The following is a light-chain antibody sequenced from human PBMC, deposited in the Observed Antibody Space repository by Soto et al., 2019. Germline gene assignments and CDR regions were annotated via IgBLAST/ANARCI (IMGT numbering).Light chain of an antibody. Sequence: QSVLTQPPSVSGAPGQRVTVSCSGSSSNIGAGYYVHWYQQLPGTAPKLLIYDNSNRPSGVPDRFSASKSGTSASLAITGLQAEDEADYYCQSYDSSLSGPYVFGTGTKVTV. J-gene: IGLJ1*01. CDR1: SSNIGAGYY. CDR3: QSYDSSLSGPYV. V-gene: IGLV1-40*01. CDR2: DNS.